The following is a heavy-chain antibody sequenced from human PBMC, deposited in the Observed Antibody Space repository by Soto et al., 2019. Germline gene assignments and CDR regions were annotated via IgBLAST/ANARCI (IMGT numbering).Heavy chain of an antibody. CDR1: GGSISSSNW. Sequence: PSETLSLTCAVSGGSISSSNWWSWVRQPPGKGLEWIGEIYHSGSTNYNPSLKSRVTISVDKSKNQFSLKLSSVTAADTAVYYCARGLSGIQGEYYFDYWGQGTLVTVSS. V-gene: IGHV4-4*02. CDR3: ARGLSGIQGEYYFDY. D-gene: IGHD3-16*01. CDR2: IYHSGST. J-gene: IGHJ4*02.